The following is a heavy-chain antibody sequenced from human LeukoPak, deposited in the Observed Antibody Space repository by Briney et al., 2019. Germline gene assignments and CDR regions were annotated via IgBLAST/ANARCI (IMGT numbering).Heavy chain of an antibody. CDR1: GGSISSYY. Sequence: SETLSLTCTVSGGSISSYYWSWIRQPAGKGLEWIGRIYTSGTTNYNPSLKSRVTTSVDTSKNQFSLKLSSVTAADTAVYYCAREGPYSSAWYYFDYWGQGTLVTVSS. CDR2: IYTSGTT. D-gene: IGHD6-19*01. V-gene: IGHV4-4*07. J-gene: IGHJ4*02. CDR3: AREGPYSSAWYYFDY.